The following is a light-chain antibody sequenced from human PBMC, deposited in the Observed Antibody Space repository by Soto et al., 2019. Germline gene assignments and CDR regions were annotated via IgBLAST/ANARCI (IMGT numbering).Light chain of an antibody. CDR3: SSYTSSSTLV. J-gene: IGLJ3*02. Sequence: QSALTQPASVSGSPGQSITISCTGTSSDVGVYNYVSWYQQHPGKAPKLMIYEVSHRPSGVSKRFSGSKSGNTASLTISGLQAEDEADYYCSSYTSSSTLVFGGGTKLTVL. V-gene: IGLV2-14*01. CDR2: EVS. CDR1: SSDVGVYNY.